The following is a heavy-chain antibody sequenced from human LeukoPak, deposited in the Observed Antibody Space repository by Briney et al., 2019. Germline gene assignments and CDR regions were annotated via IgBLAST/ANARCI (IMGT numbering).Heavy chain of an antibody. V-gene: IGHV4-39*07. CDR1: GGSISTYY. D-gene: IGHD1-26*01. Sequence: PSETQSLTCTVSGGSISTYYWSWIRQPPGKGPEWIGSIYYSGSTYYNPSLKSRVTISVDTSKNQFSLKLSSVTAADTAVYYCARVGYSGSYSGYWGQGTLVTVSS. CDR3: ARVGYSGSYSGY. CDR2: IYYSGST. J-gene: IGHJ4*02.